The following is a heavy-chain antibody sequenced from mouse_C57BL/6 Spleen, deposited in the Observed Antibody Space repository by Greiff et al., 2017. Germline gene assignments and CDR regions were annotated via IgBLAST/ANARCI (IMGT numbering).Heavy chain of an antibody. V-gene: IGHV1-62-2*01. J-gene: IGHJ4*01. CDR2: FYPGSGSI. CDR3: ARHEDDYYGSFYYARDY. Sequence: QVQLKQSGAELVKPGALVKLSCKASGYTFTEYTIHWVKQRSGQGLEWIGWFYPGSGSIKYNEKFKDKATLTADKSSSTVYMELSRLTSEDSAVYFCARHEDDYYGSFYYARDYWGQGTSVTVSS. D-gene: IGHD1-1*01. CDR1: GYTFTEYT.